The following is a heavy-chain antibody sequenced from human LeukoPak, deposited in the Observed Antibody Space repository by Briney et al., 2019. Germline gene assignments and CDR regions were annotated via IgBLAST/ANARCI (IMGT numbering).Heavy chain of an antibody. D-gene: IGHD2-21*02. CDR1: GFTFSSYA. CDR2: ISGSGGST. CDR3: ARAVTPDYYYYMDV. J-gene: IGHJ6*03. V-gene: IGHV3-23*01. Sequence: TGGSLRLSCAASGFTFSSYAMSWVRQTPGKGLEWVSAISGSGGSTYYADSVKGRFTIYRDNAKNSLYLQMNSLRAEDTAVYYCARAVTPDYYYYMDVWGKGTTVTVSS.